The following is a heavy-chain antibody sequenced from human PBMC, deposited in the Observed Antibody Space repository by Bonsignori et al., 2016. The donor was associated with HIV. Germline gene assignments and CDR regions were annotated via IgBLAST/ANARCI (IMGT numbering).Heavy chain of an antibody. D-gene: IGHD5-12*01. CDR3: ATLSLHIVTRISSHV. V-gene: IGHV4-39*02. J-gene: IGHJ4*02. Sequence: QLQLQESGPGLVKPSETLSLTCSVSGGSITNKNYYWAWIRQPPGKGLEWIGSIYYSGDTYYNPSLKRRLTMSMDTSENLFSLNLGSVTAADTAVYYCATLSLHIVTRISSHVWGQGTLVXVSS. CDR1: GGSITNKNYY. CDR2: IYYSGDT.